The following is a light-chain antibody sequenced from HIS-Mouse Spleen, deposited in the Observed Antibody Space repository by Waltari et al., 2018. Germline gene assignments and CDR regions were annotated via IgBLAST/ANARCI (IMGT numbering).Light chain of an antibody. Sequence: QSALTQPASVSGSPGQSITISCTGTSSDVGSYNLVPWYQQQPGKAPKLMIYEGSKRPSGGSNGFSGSKSGNTASLTISGLQAEDEADYYCCSYAGSSTWVFGGGTKLTVL. J-gene: IGLJ3*02. CDR1: SSDVGSYNL. V-gene: IGLV2-23*01. CDR2: EGS. CDR3: CSYAGSSTWV.